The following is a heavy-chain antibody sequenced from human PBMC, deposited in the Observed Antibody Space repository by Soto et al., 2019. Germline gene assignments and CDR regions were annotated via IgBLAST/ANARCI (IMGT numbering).Heavy chain of an antibody. CDR1: GFTFRRHA. J-gene: IGHJ6*04. D-gene: IGHD6-13*01. V-gene: IGHV3-30-3*01. Sequence: QVQLVESGGGVVQPGRSLRLSCASSGFTFRRHAVHWVRQAPGKGLEWVAVISYEGNSKYYADSVKGRFTISRDNPKNTLYLEMSSLRHEDTTVFYFARDLRSSWYRYYSYYGIYVFGKGTPVTVSS. CDR2: ISYEGNSK. CDR3: ARDLRSSWYRYYSYYGIYV.